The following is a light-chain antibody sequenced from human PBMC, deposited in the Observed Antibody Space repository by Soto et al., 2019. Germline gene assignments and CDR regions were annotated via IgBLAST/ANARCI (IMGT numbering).Light chain of an antibody. CDR3: SLYTSSSTYV. V-gene: IGLV2-18*01. J-gene: IGLJ1*01. CDR2: EVS. CDR1: SSDVGSYNR. Sequence: QSVLTQPPSVSGSPGQSVTISCTGTSSDVGSYNRVSWYQQPPGTAPKLMIYEVSNRPSGVPDRFSGSKSGNTASLTFSGLQAEDEADYYCSLYTSSSTYVFGTGTKLTVL.